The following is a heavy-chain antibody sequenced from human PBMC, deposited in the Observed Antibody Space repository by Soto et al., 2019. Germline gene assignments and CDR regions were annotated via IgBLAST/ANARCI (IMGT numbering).Heavy chain of an antibody. CDR3: ARGRRARPYYYDSSGFLAH. CDR1: GFTFSSYS. J-gene: IGHJ4*02. V-gene: IGHV3-21*01. D-gene: IGHD3-22*01. Sequence: NPGGSLRLSCAASGFTFSSYSMNWVRQAPGKGLEWVSSISSSSSYIYYADSVKGRITISRDNAKNSLYLQMNSLRAEDTAVYYCARGRRARPYYYDSSGFLAHWGQGTLVTVSS. CDR2: ISSSSSYI.